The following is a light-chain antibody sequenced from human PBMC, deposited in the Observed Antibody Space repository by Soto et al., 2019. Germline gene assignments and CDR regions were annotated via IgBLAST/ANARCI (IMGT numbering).Light chain of an antibody. J-gene: IGKJ1*01. CDR2: DVS. V-gene: IGKV1-5*01. CDR3: QQYETYSQWT. CDR1: QSISRW. Sequence: DIQLTQSPSTLSSSLGDRVTITCRASQSISRWLAWYQQKPGKAPNLLISDVSSLERGVPSWFSGSGSGADFTLTSSRLKHDDFAYYHYQQYETYSQWTFGPGTKVEIK.